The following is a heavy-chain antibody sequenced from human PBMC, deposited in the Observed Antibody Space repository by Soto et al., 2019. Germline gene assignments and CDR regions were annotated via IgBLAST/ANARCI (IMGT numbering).Heavy chain of an antibody. J-gene: IGHJ6*02. D-gene: IGHD3-22*01. CDR1: GGTFSSYA. Sequence: SVKVSCKXSGGTFSSYAISWVRQAPGQGLEWMGGIIPIFGTANYAQKFQGRVTITADESTSTAYMELSSLRSEDTAVYYCARGMIVVVITNYYYGMDVWGQGTTVTVSS. CDR3: ARGMIVVVITNYYYGMDV. CDR2: IIPIFGTA. V-gene: IGHV1-69*13.